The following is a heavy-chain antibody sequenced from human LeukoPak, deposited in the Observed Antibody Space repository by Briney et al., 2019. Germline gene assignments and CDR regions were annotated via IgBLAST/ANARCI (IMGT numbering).Heavy chain of an antibody. Sequence: SVKVSCKASGGTFSSYAISWVRQAPGQGLEWMGRIIPIFGTANYAQKFQGRVTITTDESTSTAYMELSSLRSEDTAVYYCASIRYSYAEHYFDCWGQGTLVTVSS. CDR2: IIPIFGTA. J-gene: IGHJ4*02. D-gene: IGHD5-18*01. CDR1: GGTFSSYA. CDR3: ASIRYSYAEHYFDC. V-gene: IGHV1-69*05.